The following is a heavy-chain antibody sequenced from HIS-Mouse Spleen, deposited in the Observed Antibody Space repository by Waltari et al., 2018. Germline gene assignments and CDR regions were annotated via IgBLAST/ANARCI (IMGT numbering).Heavy chain of an antibody. CDR1: GCSISSSSYS. CDR2: IYYSGST. Sequence: QLQLQESGPGLVTPSETLSLTCTVPGCSISSSSYSLGWLRQPPGKGLEWIGSIYYSGSTYYNPSLKSRVTISVDTSKNQFSLKLSSVTAADTAVYYCAREIPYSSSWYDWYFDLWGRGTLVTVSS. CDR3: AREIPYSSSWYDWYFDL. D-gene: IGHD6-13*01. V-gene: IGHV4-39*07. J-gene: IGHJ2*01.